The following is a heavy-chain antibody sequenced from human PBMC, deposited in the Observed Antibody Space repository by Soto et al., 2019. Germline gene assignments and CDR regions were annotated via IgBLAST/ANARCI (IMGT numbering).Heavy chain of an antibody. Sequence: QVQLQESGPGLVKPAQTLSLTCTVAGDSISGALSYRALIRQHPGKGLEAMGHINSHGNTVYNPPRYPGRRHSVKTSRNQFSLAMTAVSAADAAVYYWGRDASCSAGSSPPPRLNAVDGWGQAATGALS. CDR1: GDSISGALSY. CDR2: INSHGNT. CDR3: GRDASCSAGSSPPPRLNAVDG. V-gene: IGHV4-31*03. J-gene: IGHJ6*02. D-gene: IGHD6-13*01.